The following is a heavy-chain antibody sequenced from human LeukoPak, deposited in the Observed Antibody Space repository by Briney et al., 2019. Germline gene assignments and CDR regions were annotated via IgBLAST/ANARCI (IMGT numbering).Heavy chain of an antibody. J-gene: IGHJ4*02. D-gene: IGHD2-15*01. CDR3: ARDGGLNTNFGY. Sequence: GGSLRLSCAASGFTFRNYWMGWVRQAPGKGLEWVANTKPDGSAEYYADSVRGRFTTSRDNANNFLYLQMNSLRAEDTAVYYCARDGGLNTNFGYWGQGTLVTVSS. CDR2: TKPDGSAE. CDR1: GFTFRNYW. V-gene: IGHV3-7*01.